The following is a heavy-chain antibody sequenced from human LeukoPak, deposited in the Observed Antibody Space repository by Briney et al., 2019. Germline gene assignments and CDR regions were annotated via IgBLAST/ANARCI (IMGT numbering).Heavy chain of an antibody. CDR1: GFSISSYW. CDR2: IKQDGRGK. Sequence: GGSLRLSCAASGFSISSYWMTWVRQAPGKGLEWVANIKQDGRGKYYVDSVRGRFTISRDNAKKSLYLQMNSLRAEDTAVYYCVAKSGWYWGQGTLVTVSS. D-gene: IGHD6-19*01. V-gene: IGHV3-7*03. CDR3: VAKSGWY. J-gene: IGHJ4*02.